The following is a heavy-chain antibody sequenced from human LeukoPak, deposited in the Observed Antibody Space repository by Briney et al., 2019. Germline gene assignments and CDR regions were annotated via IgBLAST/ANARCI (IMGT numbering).Heavy chain of an antibody. CDR2: INHSGST. CDR3: AGAGDHDDGAFDI. CDR1: GGSFSGYY. V-gene: IGHV4-34*01. Sequence: SETLSLTCAVYGGSFSGYYWRWIRQPPGKGLEWIGEINHSGSTSYNPSLKSRVTISVDTSKNQFSLKLSSVTAADTAVYYCAGAGDHDDGAFDIWGRGTMVTVSS. D-gene: IGHD2-21*02. J-gene: IGHJ3*02.